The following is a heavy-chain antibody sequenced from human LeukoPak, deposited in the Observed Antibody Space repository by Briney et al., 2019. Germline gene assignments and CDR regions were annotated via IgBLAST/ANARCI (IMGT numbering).Heavy chain of an antibody. V-gene: IGHV4-39*07. J-gene: IGHJ4*02. CDR1: GVSISGSGYY. CDR3: ATAVDVGPIGDY. Sequence: SETLSLTCTVSGVSISGSGYYFGWIRQPPGKGLEWIGEINHSGSTNYNPSLKSRVTISVDTSKNQFSLKLSSVTAADTAVYYCATAVDVGPIGDYWGQGTLVTASS. CDR2: INHSGST. D-gene: IGHD4-23*01.